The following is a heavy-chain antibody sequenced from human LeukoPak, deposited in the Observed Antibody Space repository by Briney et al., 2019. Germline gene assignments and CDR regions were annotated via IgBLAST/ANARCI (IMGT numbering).Heavy chain of an antibody. CDR3: AREFYDSSGSETWFDP. CDR1: GYTFTSYG. Sequence: ASVKVSCKASGYTFTSYGISWVRQAPGQGLEWMGWISAYNGNTNYAQKLQGRVTMTTDTSTSTAYMELRSLRSDDTAVYYCAREFYDSSGSETWFDPWGQGTLVTVSS. CDR2: ISAYNGNT. V-gene: IGHV1-18*01. J-gene: IGHJ5*02. D-gene: IGHD3-22*01.